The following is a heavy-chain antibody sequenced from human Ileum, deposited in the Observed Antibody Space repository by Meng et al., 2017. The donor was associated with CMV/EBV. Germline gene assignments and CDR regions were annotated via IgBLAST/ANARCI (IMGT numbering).Heavy chain of an antibody. V-gene: IGHV1-2*02. J-gene: IGHJ1*01. Sequence: VQSGAWLKNTGASVKVSFKASRKPFTSCNVHWGRQAPGQGFELMGGVSPMTGDATSTQKFQGRVSMTKDTSINTVYMELSSLTSDDTAVYYCVNDISGPSNSWGQGTLVTVSS. CDR1: RKPFTSCN. CDR3: VNDISGPSNS. D-gene: IGHD1-1*01. CDR2: VSPMTGDA.